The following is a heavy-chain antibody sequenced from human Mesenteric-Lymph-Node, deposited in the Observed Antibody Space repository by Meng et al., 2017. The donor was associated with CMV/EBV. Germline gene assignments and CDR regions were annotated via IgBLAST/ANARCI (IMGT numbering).Heavy chain of an antibody. CDR1: YTFTGYY. D-gene: IGHD2-21*01. CDR3: ARDGVVCGDTTCRGFYS. Sequence: YTFTGYYMHWVRQAPGQGLEWMGWINPNSGGTNYAQKFQGRVTMTRDSSISTAYMELSGLRSDDTAVYYCARDGVVCGDTTCRGFYSWGQGTLVTVSS. CDR2: INPNSGGT. V-gene: IGHV1-2*02. J-gene: IGHJ5*02.